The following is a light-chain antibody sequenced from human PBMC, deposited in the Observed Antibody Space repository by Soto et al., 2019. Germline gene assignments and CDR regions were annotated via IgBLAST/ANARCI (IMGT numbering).Light chain of an antibody. CDR3: IQFSHLPRT. CDR2: QVS. J-gene: IGKJ1*01. Sequence: VLTQTPLSSPVTLGQPASISCRSSQSLVYSDGNTYLSWLQQRPGQPTRLLIYQVSIRFSGVPDRFSGSGAGTDFTLKISRVEAEDVGVYSWIQFSHLPRTFGQGTKVEIK. CDR1: QSLVYSDGNTY. V-gene: IGKV2-24*01.